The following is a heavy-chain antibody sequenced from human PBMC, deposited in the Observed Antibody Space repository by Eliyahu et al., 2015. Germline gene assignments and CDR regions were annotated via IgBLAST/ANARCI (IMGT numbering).Heavy chain of an antibody. Sequence: EGQLVESGGGLVQPGGXLRXXCSASGFTFSSYAXQWVRQAPGKGLECISAINHNGGNTYYADSVKGRFTISRDNSRNTLYLQMSSLRSEDTAVYYCVQNWNCDNWGQGTLVTVFS. V-gene: IGHV3-64D*08. D-gene: IGHD1-7*01. J-gene: IGHJ4*02. CDR3: VQNWNCDN. CDR2: INHNGGNT. CDR1: GFTFSSYA.